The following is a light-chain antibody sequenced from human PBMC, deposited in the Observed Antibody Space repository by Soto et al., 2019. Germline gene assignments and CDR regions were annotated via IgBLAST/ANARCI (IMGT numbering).Light chain of an antibody. V-gene: IGKV3-15*01. CDR1: QSVSSN. CDR3: QQYNNWPPWT. CDR2: GAS. J-gene: IGKJ1*01. Sequence: EIVMTQSPATLSVSPGERATLSCRASQSVSSNLAWYQQKPGQAPRLLIYGASTRATGIPATFSGSGSGTEFILTISSRQSEDFAVYYCQQYNNWPPWTFGQGTKVEIK.